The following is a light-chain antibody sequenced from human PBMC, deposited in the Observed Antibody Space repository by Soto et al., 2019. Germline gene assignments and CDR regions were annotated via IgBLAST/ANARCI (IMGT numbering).Light chain of an antibody. CDR3: QQYGSSPP. J-gene: IGKJ4*01. V-gene: IGKV3-20*01. CDR2: GAS. Sequence: EIVLTQSPGTLSLSPGERATLSCRASQSVSSSYLAWYQQKPGQAPRLLIYGASSRATGIPDRFSGSGSGTGFTLTISRLEPEDFAVYYCQQYGSSPPFGGGTKVEIK. CDR1: QSVSSSY.